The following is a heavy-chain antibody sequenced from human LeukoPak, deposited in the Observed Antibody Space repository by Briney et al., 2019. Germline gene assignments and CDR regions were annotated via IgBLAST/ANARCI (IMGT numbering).Heavy chain of an antibody. D-gene: IGHD3-16*01. V-gene: IGHV3-7*03. J-gene: IGHJ2*01. CDR1: GFTFSDDW. CDR3: AKYGSGQLWLLGWYFDF. Sequence: GGSLRLSCEAYGFTFSDDWMNWVRQAPGKGLECVANINQFGSVRYYMDSVKGRFTISRDNSKNTVFLQMDSLRAEDTAVYFCAKYGSGQLWLLGWYFDFWGRGTLVSVSS. CDR2: INQFGSVR.